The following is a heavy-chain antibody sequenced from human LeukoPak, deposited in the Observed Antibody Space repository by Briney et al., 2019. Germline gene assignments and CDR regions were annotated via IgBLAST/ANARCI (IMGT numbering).Heavy chain of an antibody. D-gene: IGHD3/OR15-3a*01. Sequence: APVKVSCKASGYTFTGYYMHWVRQAPGQGLEWMGWINPNSGGTNYAQKFQGWVTMTRDTSISTAYMELSRLRSDDTAVYYCARAWTGGKVDWFDPWGQGTLVTVSS. CDR1: GYTFTGYY. J-gene: IGHJ5*02. CDR3: ARAWTGGKVDWFDP. CDR2: INPNSGGT. V-gene: IGHV1-2*04.